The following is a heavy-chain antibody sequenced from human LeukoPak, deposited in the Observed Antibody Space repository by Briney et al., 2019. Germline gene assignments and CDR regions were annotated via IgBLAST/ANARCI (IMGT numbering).Heavy chain of an antibody. CDR2: IIPIFGTA. J-gene: IGHJ3*02. D-gene: IGHD3-22*01. CDR1: GGTFISYA. Sequence: SVKVSCKASGGTFISYAISWVRQAPGQGLEWMGGIIPIFGTANYAQKFQGRVTITTDESTSTAYMELSSLRSEDTAVYYCARYYDSSGYSGWAFDIWGQGTMVTVSS. V-gene: IGHV1-69*05. CDR3: ARYYDSSGYSGWAFDI.